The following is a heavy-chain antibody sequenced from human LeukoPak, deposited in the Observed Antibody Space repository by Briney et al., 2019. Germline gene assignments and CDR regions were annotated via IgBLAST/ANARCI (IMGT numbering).Heavy chain of an antibody. Sequence: PGGSLRLSCAASGFTFRNYWMNWARQAPGKGLEWVASINHNGNVSYYVDSAKGRFTISRDNAKNPLYLQMSNLRAEDTAVYFCARGGGLDVWGQGATVTVSS. V-gene: IGHV3-7*03. D-gene: IGHD3-16*01. CDR2: INHNGNVS. CDR3: ARGGGLDV. J-gene: IGHJ6*02. CDR1: GFTFRNYW.